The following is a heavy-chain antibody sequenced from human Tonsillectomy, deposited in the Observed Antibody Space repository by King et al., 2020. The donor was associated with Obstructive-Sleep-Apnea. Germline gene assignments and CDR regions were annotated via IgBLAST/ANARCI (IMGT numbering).Heavy chain of an antibody. J-gene: IGHJ6*02. CDR1: GFTFSSYA. Sequence: VQLVESGGGVVQPGRSLRLSCAASGFTFSSYAMHWVRQAPGKGLEWVAVISYDVSNKYYADSVKGRFTISRDNSKNTLYLQMNSLRAEDTAVYYCARDPLGELLNRDYYYGMDVWGQGTTVTVSS. V-gene: IGHV3-30*04. CDR3: ARDPLGELLNRDYYYGMDV. D-gene: IGHD3-10*01. CDR2: ISYDVSNK.